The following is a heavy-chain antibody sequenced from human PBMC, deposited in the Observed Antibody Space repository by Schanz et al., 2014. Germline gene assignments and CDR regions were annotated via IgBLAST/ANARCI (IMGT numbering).Heavy chain of an antibody. CDR2: INPSGGST. D-gene: IGHD1-26*01. J-gene: IGHJ6*02. CDR1: GYSFTSYY. CDR3: ARDPYSASYFPSPPLYGLDV. V-gene: IGHV1-46*01. Sequence: QVQLVQSGAEVKKPGASVKVSCKAFGYSFTSYYIHWVRQAPGQGLEWMATINPSGGSTSFAQKFQGRVTMSRATSTSTVNMALTSLRSEDTAVYYCARDPYSASYFPSPPLYGLDVWGQGTTVTVSS.